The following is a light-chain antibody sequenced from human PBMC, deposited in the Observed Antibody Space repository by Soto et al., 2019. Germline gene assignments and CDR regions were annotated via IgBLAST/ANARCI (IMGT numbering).Light chain of an antibody. CDR1: SSDIGYYDY. Sequence: QSALTQPASVSGSPGQSITISCTGTSSDIGYYDYVSWYQHHSGEAPKLIIYEVNNRPSGVSNRFSGSKSVNTASLTISGLQAEDEADYYCSSHSSSSAYYVFGPGTKVTVL. V-gene: IGLV2-14*01. CDR2: EVN. J-gene: IGLJ1*01. CDR3: SSHSSSSAYYV.